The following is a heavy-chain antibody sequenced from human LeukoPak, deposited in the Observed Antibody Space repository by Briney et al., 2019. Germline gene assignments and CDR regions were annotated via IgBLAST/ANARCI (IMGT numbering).Heavy chain of an antibody. CDR2: IIPIFGTS. V-gene: IGHV1-69*01. Sequence: SVKVSCKGSGGTFSRYAFTWVRQAPGQGLEWMGGIIPIFGTSNYAQKFQGRVTISADESTSTVYMELRSLRSEDTAVYYCATEADYYDSSGNTLGFDYWGQGTLVTVSS. D-gene: IGHD3-22*01. CDR1: GGTFSRYA. CDR3: ATEADYYDSSGNTLGFDY. J-gene: IGHJ4*02.